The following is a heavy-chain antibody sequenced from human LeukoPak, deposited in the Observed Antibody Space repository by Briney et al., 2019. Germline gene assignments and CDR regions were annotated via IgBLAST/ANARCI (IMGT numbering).Heavy chain of an antibody. J-gene: IGHJ4*02. V-gene: IGHV4-34*01. CDR3: ARVWSAYDSSGYFDY. Sequence: PSETLSLTCAVYGGSFSDYYWSWIRQPPGKGLEWIGEIYHSGSTKYNPSLKSRVTMSVDTSKNQFSLKLSSVTAADTAVYYCARVWSAYDSSGYFDYWGQGTLVTVSS. CDR2: IYHSGST. CDR1: GGSFSDYY. D-gene: IGHD3-22*01.